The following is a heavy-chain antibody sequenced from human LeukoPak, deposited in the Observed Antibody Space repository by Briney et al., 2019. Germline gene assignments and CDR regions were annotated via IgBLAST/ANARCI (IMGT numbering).Heavy chain of an antibody. CDR3: ASGRQQLAHYGMDV. CDR1: GGSISSYY. D-gene: IGHD6-13*01. CDR2: IYYSGST. J-gene: IGHJ6*02. Sequence: SETLFLTCTVSGGSISSYYWSWIRQPPGKGLVWIGYIYYSGSTNYNPSLKSRVTISVDTSKNQFSLKLSSVTAADTAVYYCASGRQQLAHYGMDVWGQGTTVTVSS. V-gene: IGHV4-59*01.